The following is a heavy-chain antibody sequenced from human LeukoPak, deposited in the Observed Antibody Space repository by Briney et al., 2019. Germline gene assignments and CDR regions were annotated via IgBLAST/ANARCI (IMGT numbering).Heavy chain of an antibody. CDR2: ISSGGTTI. Sequence: GGSLRLSCAASGFTFSDYYMSWVRQAPGKGLEWVSYISSGGTTIYYADSVKGRFTISRDNAKNSLYLQMNSLSAEDTAVYYCARALRNSYDFWSGSYTTYYYYYMDVWGKGATVTVSS. V-gene: IGHV3-11*04. D-gene: IGHD3-3*01. J-gene: IGHJ6*03. CDR1: GFTFSDYY. CDR3: ARALRNSYDFWSGSYTTYYYYYMDV.